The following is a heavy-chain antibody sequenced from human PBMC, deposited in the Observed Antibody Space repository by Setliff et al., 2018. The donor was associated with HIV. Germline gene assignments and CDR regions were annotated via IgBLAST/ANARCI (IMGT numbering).Heavy chain of an antibody. Sequence: GGSLRLSCAASGFTFDDYAMHWVRQAPGKGLEWVSGISWNSGSIGYADSVKGRFTISRDNAKNSLYLQMNSLRAEDMALYYCAKDTSGGWSAFDIWGQGTMVTVSS. V-gene: IGHV3-9*03. J-gene: IGHJ3*02. CDR1: GFTFDDYA. CDR3: AKDTSGGWSAFDI. CDR2: ISWNSGSI. D-gene: IGHD6-19*01.